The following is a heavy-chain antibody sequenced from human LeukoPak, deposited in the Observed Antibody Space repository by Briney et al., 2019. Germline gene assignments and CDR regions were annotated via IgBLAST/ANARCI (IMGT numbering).Heavy chain of an antibody. J-gene: IGHJ4*02. Sequence: GGSLRLSCAASGFTFSSYAMSWARQAPGKGLEWVSAISSSGDTYYAGFVKGRFTISRDNSKNTLYMQINSLRADDTAVYYCAKDAVGATAYYFDYWGQGILVTVSS. CDR1: GFTFSSYA. CDR3: AKDAVGATAYYFDY. D-gene: IGHD1-26*01. CDR2: ISSSGDT. V-gene: IGHV3-23*01.